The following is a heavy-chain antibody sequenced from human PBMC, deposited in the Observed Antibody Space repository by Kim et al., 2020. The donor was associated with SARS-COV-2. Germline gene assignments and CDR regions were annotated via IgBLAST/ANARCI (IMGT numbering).Heavy chain of an antibody. CDR2: ISYDGGNE. Sequence: GGSLRLSCAASGFTFSNYAMHWVRQAPGKGLEWVAVISYDGGNEYYADSVKGRFTISRDKSKNTLYLQMTSLRDEDTAVYYCARPRQRSPSHDAPYYYGLDVWIQGTTVGVSS. CDR3: ARPRQRSPSHDAPYYYGLDV. V-gene: IGHV3-30*04. J-gene: IGHJ6*02. CDR1: GFTFSNYA. D-gene: IGHD1-1*01.